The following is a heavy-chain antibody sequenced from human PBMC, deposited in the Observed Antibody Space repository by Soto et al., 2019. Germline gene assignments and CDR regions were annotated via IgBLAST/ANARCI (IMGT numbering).Heavy chain of an antibody. Sequence: SETLSLTCAVYGGSFSGYYWTWIRQPPGTGLEWIGEINHSGSTNYNPSLKSRVTISVDTSKNQFSLKLTSVTAEDTAIYFCAKKGSGSGWSLLYFDYWGQGTLVTVS. CDR3: AKKGSGSGWSLLYFDY. CDR1: GGSFSGYY. V-gene: IGHV4-34*01. D-gene: IGHD6-19*01. CDR2: INHSGST. J-gene: IGHJ4*02.